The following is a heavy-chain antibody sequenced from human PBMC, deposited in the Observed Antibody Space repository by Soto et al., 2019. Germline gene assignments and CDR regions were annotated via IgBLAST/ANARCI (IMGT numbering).Heavy chain of an antibody. V-gene: IGHV1-18*01. J-gene: IGHJ4*02. CDR3: ARTYGSGDYFLPFEY. Sequence: QVQLLQSGAAVKKPGASVKVSCKASGYMFNTYGITWVRQAPGQGLEWMGWISVYNGNIDYAQKFEGRVTMTIDTSTSTAYMELKSLTSDDTAVYYCARTYGSGDYFLPFEYWGQGTPVSVSS. CDR1: GYMFNTYG. D-gene: IGHD3-10*01. CDR2: ISVYNGNI.